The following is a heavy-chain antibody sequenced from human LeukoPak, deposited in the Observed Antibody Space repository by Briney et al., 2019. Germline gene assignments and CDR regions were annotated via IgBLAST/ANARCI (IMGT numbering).Heavy chain of an antibody. CDR2: IRSKTNNYAT. J-gene: IGHJ3*02. Sequence: PGGTLKLSCAASGFTFSGSDIHWVRQASGKGLEWVGHIRSKTNNYATADAASVKGRFNFSRDDSKNTPYIQMNSLKTEDTAVYYCTRHNYDRSGYGTFDIWGQGTMVTASS. D-gene: IGHD3-22*01. V-gene: IGHV3-73*01. CDR3: TRHNYDRSGYGTFDI. CDR1: GFTFSGSD.